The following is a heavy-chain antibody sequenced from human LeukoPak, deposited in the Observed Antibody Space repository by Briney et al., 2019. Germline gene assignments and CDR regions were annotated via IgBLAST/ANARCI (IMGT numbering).Heavy chain of an antibody. D-gene: IGHD6-13*01. CDR3: ARPSSSSWGY. CDR1: GFTFSSYA. V-gene: IGHV3-30-3*01. Sequence: PGGSLRLSCAASGFTFSSYAMHWVRQAPGKGLEWVAVISYDGSNKYYADSVKGRFTISRDNSKNTLYLQMNSLRAEDTAVYYCARPSSSSWGYWGQGTLVTVSS. CDR2: ISYDGSNK. J-gene: IGHJ4*02.